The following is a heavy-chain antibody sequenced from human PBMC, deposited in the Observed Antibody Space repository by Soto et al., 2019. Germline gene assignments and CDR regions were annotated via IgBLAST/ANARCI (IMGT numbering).Heavy chain of an antibody. CDR2: ISSRSTTI. V-gene: IGHV3-48*01. CDR1: GFTFSSYN. CDR3: VRDGILSGSMGFDYYYYMDV. Sequence: EVQLVESGGGLVQPGGSLRLSCAASGFTFSSYNMNWVRQAPGKGLEWVSYISSRSTTIYFADSVKGRFTISRDNAKNSLYLQMNSLRAEDTAVYYCVRDGILSGSMGFDYYYYMDVWGKGTTVTVSS. J-gene: IGHJ6*03. D-gene: IGHD3-22*01.